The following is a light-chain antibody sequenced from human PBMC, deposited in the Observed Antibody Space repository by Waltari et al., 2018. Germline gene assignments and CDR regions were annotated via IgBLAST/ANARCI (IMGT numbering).Light chain of an antibody. CDR2: GDS. J-gene: IGLJ2*01. CDR3: STWDSSLSAQV. Sequence: QSALTQEASVSGTVGQKVTLSCTGHSNNIGTFAVGWYQQISHGAPKTVMFGDSLPSGIPGRFSGSRSGTTASLTISGLQPEDEADYYCSTWDSSLSAQVFGGGTKLTVL. V-gene: IGLV1-36*01. CDR1: SNNIGTFA.